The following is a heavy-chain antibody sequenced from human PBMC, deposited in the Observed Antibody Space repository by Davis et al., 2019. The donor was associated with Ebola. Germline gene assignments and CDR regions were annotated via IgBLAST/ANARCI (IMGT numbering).Heavy chain of an antibody. Sequence: SETLSLTCTVSGGSISSSTSYWGWIRQPPGTGLEWIGTIYYSGSTYYNPSLKSRVTISVDTSKNQFPLKLSSVTAADTAVYYCARASVVGATPFDYWGQGTLVTVSS. J-gene: IGHJ4*02. D-gene: IGHD1-26*01. CDR1: GGSISSSTSY. CDR3: ARASVVGATPFDY. CDR2: IYYSGST. V-gene: IGHV4-39*06.